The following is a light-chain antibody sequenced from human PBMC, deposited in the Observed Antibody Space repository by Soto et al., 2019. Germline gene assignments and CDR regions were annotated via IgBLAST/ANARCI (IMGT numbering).Light chain of an antibody. CDR2: GAS. CDR1: QSVSSSY. J-gene: IGKJ4*01. V-gene: IGKV3-20*01. CDR3: QQYGGSPLT. Sequence: EIVLTQSPGTLSLSPGERATLSCRASQSVSSSYLAWYQQKPGQAPRLLIYGASSRATGIPDRFSGSGSGTDFTLTISSLEPEDCAVYYCQQYGGSPLTFGGGPKVEIK.